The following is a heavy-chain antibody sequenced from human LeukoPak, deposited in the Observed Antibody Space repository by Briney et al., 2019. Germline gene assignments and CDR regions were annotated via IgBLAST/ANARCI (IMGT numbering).Heavy chain of an antibody. V-gene: IGHV3-48*02. D-gene: IGHD1-26*01. CDR1: GFTFSSYS. CDR2: ISSSSSTI. J-gene: IGHJ4*02. Sequence: PGGSLSLSCAASGFTFSSYSMNWVRQAAGKGLEWVSYISSSSSTIYYADSVKGRFTISRDNTKNSLYLQMNSLRDEDTAVYYCARTPSGSYSRFDYWGQGALVTVSS. CDR3: ARTPSGSYSRFDY.